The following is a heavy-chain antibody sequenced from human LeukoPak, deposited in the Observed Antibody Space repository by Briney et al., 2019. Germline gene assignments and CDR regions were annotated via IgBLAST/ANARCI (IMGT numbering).Heavy chain of an antibody. Sequence: PSETLSLTCAVYGGSFSGYYWSWIRQPPGKGLEWIGYISYSGSTNYNPSLKSRVTISVDTSKNQFSLKLTSVTAADTAVYYCARRGYTYGYNYYYGMDVWGQGTTVTVSS. CDR1: GGSFSGYY. V-gene: IGHV4-59*08. D-gene: IGHD5-18*01. J-gene: IGHJ6*02. CDR3: ARRGYTYGYNYYYGMDV. CDR2: ISYSGST.